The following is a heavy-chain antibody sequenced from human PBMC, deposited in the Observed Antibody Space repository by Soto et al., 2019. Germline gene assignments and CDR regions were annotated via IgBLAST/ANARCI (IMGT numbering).Heavy chain of an antibody. Sequence: SVKVSCKASGFTFTSSAVQWVRQARGQRLEWIGWIVVGSGNTNYAQKFQERGTITRDMSTSTAYMELSSLRSEDTAVYYCAAEGSSSSEGNCYSYGMHVSGQGTTGT. CDR2: IVVGSGNT. J-gene: IGHJ6*02. V-gene: IGHV1-58*01. D-gene: IGHD6-6*01. CDR3: AAEGSSSSEGNCYSYGMHV. CDR1: GFTFTSSA.